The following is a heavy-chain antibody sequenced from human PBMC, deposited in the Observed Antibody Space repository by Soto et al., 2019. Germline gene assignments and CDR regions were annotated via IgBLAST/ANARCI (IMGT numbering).Heavy chain of an antibody. Sequence: QITLKGSGPTLVKPTQTLTLTCTLSGISLSTRGVGLGWIRQTPGKALEWLALVYWNDDAHYSPSLRSRLTITKDTSKNQAVLTMTNMDPVDTATYYCARGLASLPVFAFDIWGQGTVVTVSS. CDR2: VYWNDDA. CDR3: ARGLASLPVFAFDI. J-gene: IGHJ3*02. CDR1: GISLSTRGVG. V-gene: IGHV2-5*01.